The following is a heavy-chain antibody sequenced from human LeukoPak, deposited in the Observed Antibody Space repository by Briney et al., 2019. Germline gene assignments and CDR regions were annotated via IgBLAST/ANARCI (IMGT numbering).Heavy chain of an antibody. CDR2: IYTRGST. Sequence: SETLSLTCTVSGGSISSYYWSWIRQPAGKGLEWIGRIYTRGSTNYNPSLKSRVTMSVDTSKNQFSLKLSSVTAADTAVYYCARDFEDLSDYGDYEFRSRFDPWGQGTLVTVSS. CDR1: GGSISSYY. J-gene: IGHJ5*02. V-gene: IGHV4-4*07. D-gene: IGHD4-17*01. CDR3: ARDFEDLSDYGDYEFRSRFDP.